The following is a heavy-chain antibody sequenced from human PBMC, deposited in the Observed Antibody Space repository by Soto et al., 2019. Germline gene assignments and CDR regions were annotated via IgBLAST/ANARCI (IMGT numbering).Heavy chain of an antibody. CDR1: GFTFSSYA. Sequence: EVQPLESGGGLVQPGGSLRLSCAASGFTFSSYAMSWVRQAPGKGLEWVSAISGSGGSTYYADSVKGRFTISRDNSKNTLYLQMNSLRAEDTAVYYCATSSSSWYDKSGFFDYWGQGTLVTVSS. V-gene: IGHV3-23*01. J-gene: IGHJ4*02. CDR2: ISGSGGST. CDR3: ATSSSSWYDKSGFFDY. D-gene: IGHD6-13*01.